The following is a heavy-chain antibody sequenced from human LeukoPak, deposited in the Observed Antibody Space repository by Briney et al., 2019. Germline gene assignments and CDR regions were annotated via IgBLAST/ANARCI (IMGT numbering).Heavy chain of an antibody. CDR1: GFTFFDYG. CDR2: IWNDGSYK. Sequence: GGSLRLSCAASGFTFFDYGMNWVRQAPGKGLDWVAVIWNDGSYKYYADPVKGRFTISRDNPKNTLYLQMNSLRAEDTAIYYCAKVVQYTASTGTGLDYWGQGTLVTVSS. CDR3: AKVVQYTASTGTGLDY. V-gene: IGHV3-33*06. D-gene: IGHD6-13*01. J-gene: IGHJ4*02.